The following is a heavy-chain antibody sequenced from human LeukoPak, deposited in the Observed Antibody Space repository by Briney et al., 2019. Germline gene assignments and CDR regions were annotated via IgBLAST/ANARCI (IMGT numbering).Heavy chain of an antibody. CDR1: GGSISSYY. J-gene: IGHJ4*02. D-gene: IGHD3-3*01. Sequence: SETLSLTCTVSGGSISSYYWSWIRQPPGKGLEWIGYIYYSGSTNYNPSLKSRVTISVDTSKNQFPLKLSSVTAADTAVYYCARHPSYYDFWSGYYYFDYWGQGTLVTVSS. CDR2: IYYSGST. CDR3: ARHPSYYDFWSGYYYFDY. V-gene: IGHV4-59*08.